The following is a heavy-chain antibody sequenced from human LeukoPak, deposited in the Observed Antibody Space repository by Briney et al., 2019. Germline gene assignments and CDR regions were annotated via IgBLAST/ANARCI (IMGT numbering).Heavy chain of an antibody. CDR2: MNPNSGNT. J-gene: IGHJ6*03. Sequence: ASVKVSCKASGYTFTSYDINWVRQATGQGLEWMGWMNPNSGNTGYAQKFQGRVTITRNTSISTAYMELSSLRSEDTAVYYCARVDILTGYSPGYYYYMDVWGKGTTVTVSS. CDR1: GYTFTSYD. V-gene: IGHV1-8*03. D-gene: IGHD3-9*01. CDR3: ARVDILTGYSPGYYYYMDV.